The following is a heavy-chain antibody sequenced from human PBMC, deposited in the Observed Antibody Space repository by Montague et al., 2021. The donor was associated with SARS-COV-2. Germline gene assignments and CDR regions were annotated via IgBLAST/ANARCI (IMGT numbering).Heavy chain of an antibody. CDR2: IYYSGST. J-gene: IGHJ4*02. V-gene: IGHV4-39*01. Sequence: SETLSLTCTVSGGSISSSSYYWGWIRQPPGKGLEWIGSIYYSGSTYYNPSLKSRVTISVDTSKNQFSLKLSSVTAADTAVYYRARLGSGSYYILDYWGQGTLVTVSS. CDR1: GGSISSSSYY. CDR3: ARLGSGSYYILDY. D-gene: IGHD3-10*01.